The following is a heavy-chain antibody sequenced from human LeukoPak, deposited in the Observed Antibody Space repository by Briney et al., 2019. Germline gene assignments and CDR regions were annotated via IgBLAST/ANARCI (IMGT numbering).Heavy chain of an antibody. CDR1: GGSISSYY. CDR2: TYYSGST. Sequence: SETLSLTCTVSGGSISSYYWSWIRQPPGKGLEWIGYTYYSGSTNYNPSLKSRVTISVDTSKNQFSLKLSSVTAADTAVYYCARYDYGDYVFDYWGQGTLVTVSS. CDR3: ARYDYGDYVFDY. J-gene: IGHJ4*02. D-gene: IGHD4-17*01. V-gene: IGHV4-59*01.